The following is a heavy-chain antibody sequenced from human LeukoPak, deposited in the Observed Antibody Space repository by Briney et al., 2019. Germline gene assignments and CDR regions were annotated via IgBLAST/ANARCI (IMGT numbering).Heavy chain of an antibody. CDR3: ARETLSIAVAGSIGYFDY. V-gene: IGHV4-59*13. D-gene: IGHD6-19*01. J-gene: IGHJ4*02. CDR2: IYYSGST. Sequence: SETLSLTCAVAVGSISSYYWSWIRQHQPKGLEWIGYIYYSGSTNYNPSLKSRVTISVDTSKNQFSLKLSSVTAADTAVYYCARETLSIAVAGSIGYFDYWGQGTLVTVSS. CDR1: VGSISSYY.